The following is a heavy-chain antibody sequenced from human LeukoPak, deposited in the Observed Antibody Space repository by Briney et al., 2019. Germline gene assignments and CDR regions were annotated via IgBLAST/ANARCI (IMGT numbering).Heavy chain of an antibody. J-gene: IGHJ3*02. CDR3: ARVSRPHFFYAFDI. CDR2: IYYSGST. D-gene: IGHD3-3*02. Sequence: SETLSLTCTVSGGSIGSYYWSWIRQPPGKGLEWIGYIYYSGSTNYNPSLKSRVTISVDTSKNQFSLKLSSVTAADTAVYYCARVSRPHFFYAFDIWGQGTMVTVSS. V-gene: IGHV4-59*01. CDR1: GGSIGSYY.